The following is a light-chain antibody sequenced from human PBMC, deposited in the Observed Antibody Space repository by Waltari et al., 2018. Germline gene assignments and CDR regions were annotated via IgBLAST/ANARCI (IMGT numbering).Light chain of an antibody. Sequence: QTVVTQEPSLSVSPGGTVPLTCALSSGSVASTSFVSWYQQSPGQTPRMLVDKANIRSSGVPDRFSGSIFGNKAALIITGAQADDESDYFCLVYMVSGIWVFGGGTKLTVL. CDR2: KAN. J-gene: IGLJ3*02. CDR1: SGSVASTSF. V-gene: IGLV8-61*01. CDR3: LVYMVSGIWV.